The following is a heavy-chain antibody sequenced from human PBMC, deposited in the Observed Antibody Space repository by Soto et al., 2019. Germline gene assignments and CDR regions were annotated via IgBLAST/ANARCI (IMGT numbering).Heavy chain of an antibody. V-gene: IGHV2-5*02. D-gene: IGHD4-17*01. J-gene: IGHJ1*01. CDR3: AHITSPTVTTSADYFQN. Sequence: SGPTLVNPTQTLTLTCTFSGFSLSTSGVSVGWIRQPPGKALEWLALIYWDDDKRYSPSLKSRLTITKDTSKNQVVLTMTNVDPVDTATYFCAHITSPTVTTSADYFQNWGQGTLVNVSS. CDR1: GFSLSTSGVS. CDR2: IYWDDDK.